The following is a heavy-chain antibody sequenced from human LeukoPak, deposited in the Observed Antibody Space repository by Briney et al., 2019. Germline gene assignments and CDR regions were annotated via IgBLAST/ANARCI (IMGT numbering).Heavy chain of an antibody. CDR2: IYTSGST. D-gene: IGHD3-10*01. CDR1: GGSSSSYY. CDR3: ARENNYYGSGSYNDY. J-gene: IGHJ4*02. Sequence: PSETLALTGTVSGGSSSSYYWSWIRQPAGKGLEWIGRIYTSGSTNYNPSLKSRVTISVDTSKNQFSLKLSSVTAADTAVYYCARENNYYGSGSYNDYWGQGTLVTVSS. V-gene: IGHV4-4*07.